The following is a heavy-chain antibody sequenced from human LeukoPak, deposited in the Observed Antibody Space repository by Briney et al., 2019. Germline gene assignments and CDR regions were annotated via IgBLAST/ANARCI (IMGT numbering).Heavy chain of an antibody. Sequence: PSETLSLTCAVYGGSFSGYYWSWIRQPPGKGLEWIGEINHSGSTNYNPSLKRRVTISVDTSKNQFSLKLSSVTAADTAVYYCARGRSLGLDYWGQGTLVTVSS. CDR2: INHSGST. D-gene: IGHD6-13*01. V-gene: IGHV4-34*01. CDR1: GGSFSGYY. CDR3: ARGRSLGLDY. J-gene: IGHJ4*02.